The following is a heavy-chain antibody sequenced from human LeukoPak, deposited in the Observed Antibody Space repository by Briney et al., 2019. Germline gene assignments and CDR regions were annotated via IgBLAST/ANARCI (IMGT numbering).Heavy chain of an antibody. CDR3: ARESVGTIFRYFDL. D-gene: IGHD2-15*01. CDR2: IIPILGIA. CDR1: GGTFSSYA. J-gene: IGHJ2*01. Sequence: ASVKVSCKASGGTFSSYAISWVRQAPGQGLEWMGRIIPILGIANYAQKFQGRVTLTMDTSINTAYMELSSLRSEDTAIYYCARESVGTIFRYFDLWGRGSLVTVSS. V-gene: IGHV1-69*04.